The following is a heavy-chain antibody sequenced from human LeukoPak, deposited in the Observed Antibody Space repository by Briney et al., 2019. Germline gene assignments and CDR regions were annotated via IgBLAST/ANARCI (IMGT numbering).Heavy chain of an antibody. CDR3: ARAKYYDFWSALNP. D-gene: IGHD3-3*01. V-gene: IGHV3-30-3*01. CDR2: ISYDRSNK. Sequence: PGGSLRLSCAASGFTFSSYAMHWVRQAPGKGLEWVAVISYDRSNKYYADSVKGRFTISRDNSKNTLYLQMNSLRAEDTAVYYCARAKYYDFWSALNPWGQGTLVTVSS. J-gene: IGHJ5*02. CDR1: GFTFSSYA.